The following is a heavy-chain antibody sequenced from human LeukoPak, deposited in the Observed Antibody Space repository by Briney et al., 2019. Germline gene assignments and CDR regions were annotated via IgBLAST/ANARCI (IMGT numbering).Heavy chain of an antibody. D-gene: IGHD5-18*01. J-gene: IGHJ3*02. Sequence: TETLSLTCTVSGGSISSYYWSWIRHPPGRGLEWIGYIYYSGTTNYNPSLKSRATISVDTSNNQFSLKLSSVTAADTAVYYCARHRGYSYRSLPYDAFDIWGQGTMVTVSS. CDR3: ARHRGYSYRSLPYDAFDI. CDR1: GGSISSYY. V-gene: IGHV4-59*08. CDR2: IYYSGTT.